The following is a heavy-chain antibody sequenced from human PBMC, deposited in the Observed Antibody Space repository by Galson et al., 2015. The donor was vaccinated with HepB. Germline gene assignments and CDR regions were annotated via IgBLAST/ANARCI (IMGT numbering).Heavy chain of an antibody. V-gene: IGHV3-23*01. CDR3: AKRISITFFGPGKNYMDV. CDR1: GFTFSSHA. Sequence: SLRLSCAAFGFTFSSHAMSWVRQAPGKGLEWVSGISGSGDTTYYAGSVEGRFTISRDNSKNTLYMQINSLTAEDTAVYYCAKRISITFFGPGKNYMDVWGKGTTVTVSS. CDR2: ISGSGDTT. J-gene: IGHJ6*03. D-gene: IGHD3-3*01.